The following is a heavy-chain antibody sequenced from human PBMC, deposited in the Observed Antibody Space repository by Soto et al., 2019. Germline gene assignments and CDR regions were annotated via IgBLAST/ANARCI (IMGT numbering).Heavy chain of an antibody. J-gene: IGHJ4*02. Sequence: SETLSLTCAVYGGSVSGYYWSWIRQPPGKGLEWIGEINHSGSTNYNPSLKSRVTISVDTSKNQFSLKLSSVTAADTAVYYCARGVVVVVAASNFDYWGQGTLVTVSS. CDR3: ARGVVVVVAASNFDY. V-gene: IGHV4-34*01. CDR2: INHSGST. CDR1: GGSVSGYY. D-gene: IGHD2-15*01.